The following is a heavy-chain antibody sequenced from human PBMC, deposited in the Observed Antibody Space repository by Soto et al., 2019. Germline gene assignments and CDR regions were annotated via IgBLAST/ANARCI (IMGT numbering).Heavy chain of an antibody. CDR2: IWYDGSIK. J-gene: IGHJ3*02. V-gene: IGHV3-33*01. D-gene: IGHD2-2*01. CDR1: GFTFSNHA. Sequence: QVQLVESGGGVVQPGSSLRLSCATSGFTFSNHAMHWVRQAPGKGLEWVAQIWYDGSIKNYADSMKGRFTISRDSPKNTLFLQMNSLRVEDTAVYHCARDRQYLAPSAFDIWGQGTLVTVSS. CDR3: ARDRQYLAPSAFDI.